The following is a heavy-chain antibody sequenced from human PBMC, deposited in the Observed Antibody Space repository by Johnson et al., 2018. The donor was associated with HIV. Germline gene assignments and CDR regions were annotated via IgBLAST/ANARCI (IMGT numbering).Heavy chain of an antibody. Sequence: MLLVESGGGLIQPGGSLRLSCAASGFTVSSNYMSWVRQAPGKGLEWVSVIYSGGSTYYADSVKGRFTISRDNSKNTLYLQMNSLRAEDTAVYYCARVSSGGALDIWGQGTMVTVSS. D-gene: IGHD3-22*01. CDR2: IYSGGST. V-gene: IGHV3-53*01. CDR1: GFTVSSNY. CDR3: ARVSSGGALDI. J-gene: IGHJ3*02.